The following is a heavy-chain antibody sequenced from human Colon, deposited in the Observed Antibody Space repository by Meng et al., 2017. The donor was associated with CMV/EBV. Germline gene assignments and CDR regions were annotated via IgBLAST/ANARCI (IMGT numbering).Heavy chain of an antibody. D-gene: IGHD3-16*01. CDR2: INPASGDT. CDR3: ARVGGPGERGRNFDAFHL. V-gene: IGHV1-2*02. J-gene: IGHJ3*01. CDR1: GYSFTGQY. Sequence: ASVKVSCKAFGYSFTGQYMHWVRQAPGQGLEWMGWINPASGDTNYAETFQDRVTMTRDTSISTAYMELSGLSSDDTAVYYCARVGGPGERGRNFDAFHLWGQGTRVTVSS.